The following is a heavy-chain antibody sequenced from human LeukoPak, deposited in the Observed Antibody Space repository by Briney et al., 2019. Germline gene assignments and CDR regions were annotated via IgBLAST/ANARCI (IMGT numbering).Heavy chain of an antibody. CDR1: GYTFTGYY. Sequence: ASVKVSCKASGYTFTGYYMHWVRQAPGQGLEWMGWINPNSGGTNYAQKFQGRVTMTRDTSISTAYMELSRLRSDDTAVYYCARVGYSYSYWGEVDYWGQGTLVTVSS. J-gene: IGHJ4*02. V-gene: IGHV1-2*02. D-gene: IGHD5-18*01. CDR2: INPNSGGT. CDR3: ARVGYSYSYWGEVDY.